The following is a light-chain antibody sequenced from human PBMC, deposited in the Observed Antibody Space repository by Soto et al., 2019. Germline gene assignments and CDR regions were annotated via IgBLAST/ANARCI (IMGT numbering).Light chain of an antibody. V-gene: IGKV4-1*01. J-gene: IGKJ4*01. CDR2: WAS. CDR1: RSVLYKSNNKNH. CDR3: QQYFDVPFT. Sequence: DIVMTQSPDSLAVSLGERATMNCKCSRSVLYKSNNKNHLAWYQQKPGQPPQLIIYWASTRESEVPERVSGSGSGTDFTLTISSLEAEDVAFYWCQQYFDVPFTFGGGTKVEI.